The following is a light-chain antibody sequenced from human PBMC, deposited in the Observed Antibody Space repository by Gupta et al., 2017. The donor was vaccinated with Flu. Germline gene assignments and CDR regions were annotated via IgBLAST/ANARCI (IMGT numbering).Light chain of an antibody. CDR3: QQAYSFPLT. CDR1: QNIYSE. CDR2: PAT. J-gene: IGKJ4*01. Sequence: PSSVSASVGDRVSVTCRASQNIYSEVAWYQHKAGKAPKLLIHPATTLQNGVPSRFSGSGYGTDFTLTITSLQPEDFATYYCQQAYSFPLTFGGGTKVEI. V-gene: IGKV1-12*01.